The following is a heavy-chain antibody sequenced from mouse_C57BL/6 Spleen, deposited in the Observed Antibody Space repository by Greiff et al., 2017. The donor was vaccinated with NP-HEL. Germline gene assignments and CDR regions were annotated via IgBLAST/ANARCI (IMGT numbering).Heavy chain of an antibody. V-gene: IGHV1-81*01. CDR3: ARSAHYYGSTSYAMDY. CDR1: GYTFTSYG. D-gene: IGHD1-1*01. Sequence: QVQLQQSGAELARPGASVKLSCKASGYTFTSYGISWVKQRTGQGLEWIGEIYPRSGNPYYNEKFTGKATLTADKSSSTAYMELRSLTSEDSAVYFCARSAHYYGSTSYAMDYWGQGTSVTVSS. J-gene: IGHJ4*01. CDR2: IYPRSGNP.